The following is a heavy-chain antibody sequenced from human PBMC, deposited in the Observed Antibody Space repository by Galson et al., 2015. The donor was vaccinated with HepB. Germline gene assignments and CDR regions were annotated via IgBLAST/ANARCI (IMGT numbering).Heavy chain of an antibody. J-gene: IGHJ6*01. CDR3: AREGLSFHQGPIGLPPGALLQEHL. D-gene: IGHD1-26*01. CDR2: IWYDGSNK. Sequence: SLRLSWAASGFTFSSYGMHWVRQAPGKGLEWVAVIWYDGSNKYYADSVKGRFTISRDNSKNTLYLQMNSLRAEDTAVYYCAREGLSFHQGPIGLPPGALLQEHLWG. CDR1: GFTFSSYG. V-gene: IGHV3-33*01.